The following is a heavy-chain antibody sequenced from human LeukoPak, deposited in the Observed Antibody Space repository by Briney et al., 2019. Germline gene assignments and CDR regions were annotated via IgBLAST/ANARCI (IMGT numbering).Heavy chain of an antibody. CDR1: GYSFTNYW. V-gene: IGHV5-51*01. D-gene: IGHD3-10*01. Sequence: GESLKISCKGSGYSFTNYWIGWVRQMPGKGLEWMGIIFPGDSDTRYSPSFQGQVTISADKSISTAYLQWSSLKASDTAMYYCARQIPYGSGSSYYYYMDVWGKGTTVTVSS. J-gene: IGHJ6*03. CDR3: ARQIPYGSGSSYYYYMDV. CDR2: IFPGDSDT.